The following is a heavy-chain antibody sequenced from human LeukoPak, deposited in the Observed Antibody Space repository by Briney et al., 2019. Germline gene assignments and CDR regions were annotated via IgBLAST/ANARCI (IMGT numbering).Heavy chain of an antibody. CDR3: AKGGFGELLWFNYYYGMGV. CDR2: ISGSGGST. D-gene: IGHD3-10*01. Sequence: GGSLRLSCAASGFTFSSYAMSWVRQAPGKGLEWVSAISGSGGSTYYADSVKGRFTISRDNSKNTLYLQMNSLRAEDTAVYYCAKGGFGELLWFNYYYGMGVWGQGTTVTVSS. V-gene: IGHV3-23*01. J-gene: IGHJ6*02. CDR1: GFTFSSYA.